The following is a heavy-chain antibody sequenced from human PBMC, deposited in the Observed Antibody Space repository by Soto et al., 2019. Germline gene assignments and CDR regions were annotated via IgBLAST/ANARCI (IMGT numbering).Heavy chain of an antibody. Sequence: TGGSLRLSCSASGCTFSSYFTRWVRQTPGKRLEYVSTIESNGDNTYYADSVKGRFSISRDNSKNTLYLQMNSLRAEDTAVYYCAKDGRGYGDFLGAFDIWGQGTMVTV. D-gene: IGHD4-17*01. J-gene: IGHJ3*02. V-gene: IGHV3-64*04. CDR1: GCTFSSYF. CDR3: AKDGRGYGDFLGAFDI. CDR2: IESNGDNT.